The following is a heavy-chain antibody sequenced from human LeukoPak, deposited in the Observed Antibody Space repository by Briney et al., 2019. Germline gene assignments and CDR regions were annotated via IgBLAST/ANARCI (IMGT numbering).Heavy chain of an antibody. V-gene: IGHV1-2*02. CDR3: ASLIVGASRPADI. CDR1: GYTFSGYY. D-gene: IGHD1-26*01. J-gene: IGHJ3*02. Sequence: ASVKVSCKASGYTFSGYYMHWVRQAPGQGLEWMGWINPNSGGTNYAQKFQGRVTMTRDTSITTAYMELRSLRSDDTAVYYCASLIVGASRPADIWGQGTMVTVSS. CDR2: INPNSGGT.